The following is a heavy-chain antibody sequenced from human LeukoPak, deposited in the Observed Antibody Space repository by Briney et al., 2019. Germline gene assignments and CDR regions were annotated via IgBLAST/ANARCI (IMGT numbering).Heavy chain of an antibody. J-gene: IGHJ4*02. CDR3: AGLPAYYYDTSGFYFDY. Sequence: GGSLRLSCTASGFTFSSYWMHWVRQAPGKGLVWVSRINSDGSSTNYADSVKGRFTISRDNAKNTLYLQMNSLRAEDTAVYYCAGLPAYYYDTSGFYFDYWGQGTLVTVSS. CDR2: INSDGSST. D-gene: IGHD3-22*01. V-gene: IGHV3-74*01. CDR1: GFTFSSYW.